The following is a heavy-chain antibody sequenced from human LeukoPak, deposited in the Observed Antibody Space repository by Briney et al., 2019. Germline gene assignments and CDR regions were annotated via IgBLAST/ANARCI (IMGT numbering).Heavy chain of an antibody. J-gene: IGHJ6*02. Sequence: GASVKVSCKASGYTFTGYYMHWVRQAPGQGLEWMGWINPNSGGTNYAQKFQGWVTMTRDTSISTAYMELSRLRSDDTAVYYCARGGDYDFWSGYPPKDFYGMDVWGQGTTVTVSS. V-gene: IGHV1-2*04. D-gene: IGHD3-3*01. CDR1: GYTFTGYY. CDR3: ARGGDYDFWSGYPPKDFYGMDV. CDR2: INPNSGGT.